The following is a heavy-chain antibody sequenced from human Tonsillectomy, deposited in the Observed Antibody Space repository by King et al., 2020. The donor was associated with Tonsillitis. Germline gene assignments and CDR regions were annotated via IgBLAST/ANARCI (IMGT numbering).Heavy chain of an antibody. CDR2: IFYTGST. V-gene: IGHV4-59*01. CDR1: GGSISSYF. J-gene: IGHJ4*02. Sequence: QLQESGPGLVKPSETLSLTCTVSGGSISSYFWTWIRQPPGKGLEGIGYIFYTGSTNYNPSLKSRVTISVDTSKNQFSLRLSSVTAADTAVYYCARAYYGSGSYLVYWGQGILVTVSS. CDR3: ARAYYGSGSYLVY. D-gene: IGHD3-10*01.